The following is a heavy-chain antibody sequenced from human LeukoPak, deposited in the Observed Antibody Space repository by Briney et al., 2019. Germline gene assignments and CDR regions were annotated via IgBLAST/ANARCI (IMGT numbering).Heavy chain of an antibody. CDR3: ARAGPGYYDSSGFDY. D-gene: IGHD3-22*01. CDR2: INTNTGNP. Sequence: EASVKVSCKASGYTFTSYAMNWVRQAPGQGLEWMGWINTNTGNPTYAQGFTGRFVFSLDTSVSTAYLQISSLKAEDTAVYYCARAGPGYYDSSGFDYWGQGTLVTVSS. CDR1: GYTFTSYA. J-gene: IGHJ4*02. V-gene: IGHV7-4-1*02.